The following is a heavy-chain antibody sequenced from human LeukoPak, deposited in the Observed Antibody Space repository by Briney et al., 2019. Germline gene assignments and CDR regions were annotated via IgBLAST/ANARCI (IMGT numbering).Heavy chain of an antibody. Sequence: PSETLSLTCTVSGGSISSYYWSWIRQPPGKGLEWIGYIYYSGSTNYNPSLKSRVTISVDTSKNQFSLKLSSVTAADTAVYYCARLGYYYDSNHWGQGTLVTVSS. D-gene: IGHD3-22*01. CDR1: GGSISSYY. V-gene: IGHV4-59*12. CDR2: IYYSGST. CDR3: ARLGYYYDSNH. J-gene: IGHJ5*02.